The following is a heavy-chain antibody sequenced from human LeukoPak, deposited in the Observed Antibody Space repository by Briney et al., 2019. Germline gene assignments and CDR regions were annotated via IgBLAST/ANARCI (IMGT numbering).Heavy chain of an antibody. Sequence: PGRSLRLSCAASGFTFSSYTMHWVRQAPGKELEWVAVISYDGSNKYYADSVKGRFTISRDNSKNTLFLQMNSLRPEDTAVYYCARDSGWTFDIWGQGTMVTVSS. CDR3: ARDSGWTFDI. CDR1: GFTFSSYT. D-gene: IGHD3-3*01. V-gene: IGHV3-30-3*01. J-gene: IGHJ3*02. CDR2: ISYDGSNK.